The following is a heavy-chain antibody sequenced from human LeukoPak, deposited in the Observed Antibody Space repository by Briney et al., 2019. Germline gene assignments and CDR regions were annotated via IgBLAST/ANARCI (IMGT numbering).Heavy chain of an antibody. CDR1: GYTFTSYG. D-gene: IGHD2-15*01. Sequence: ASVKVSCKASGYTFTSYGISWVRQAPGQGLEWMGWISAYNVNTNYAQKLQGRVTMTTDTSTSTAYMELRSLRSDDTAVYYCARDGYCSGGSCRNWFDPWGQGTLVTVSS. J-gene: IGHJ5*02. CDR2: ISAYNVNT. CDR3: ARDGYCSGGSCRNWFDP. V-gene: IGHV1-18*01.